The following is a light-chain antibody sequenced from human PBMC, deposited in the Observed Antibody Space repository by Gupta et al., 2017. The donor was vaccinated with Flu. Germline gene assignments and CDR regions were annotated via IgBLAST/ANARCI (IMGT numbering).Light chain of an antibody. Sequence: DIQMTQSPPSLSASVGDRVTITCRASQNIVTYLNWYQQRPGKSPKLLLYGASRLESGVPSRFSGSGSGTNFILSISSLQAEDFATYYCQQTHTAPYTFGQGTRLDMK. CDR3: QQTHTAPYT. J-gene: IGKJ2*01. CDR1: QNIVTY. V-gene: IGKV1-39*01. CDR2: GAS.